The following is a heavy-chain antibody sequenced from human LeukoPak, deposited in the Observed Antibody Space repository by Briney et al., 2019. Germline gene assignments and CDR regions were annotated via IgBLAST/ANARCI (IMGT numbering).Heavy chain of an antibody. V-gene: IGHV4-34*01. D-gene: IGHD4-17*01. CDR1: GESCSAYF. J-gene: IGHJ4*02. CDR2: ISRGGST. CDR3: GVSTTRATTRTIDY. Sequence: SETLSLTCAVYGESCSAYFWTWIRQPPGKGLEWIGEISRGGSTNYSPSLKSRVTISLDTSKNQVSLTLSSVTAADTAMYYCGVSTTRATTRTIDYWGQGTLVTVSS.